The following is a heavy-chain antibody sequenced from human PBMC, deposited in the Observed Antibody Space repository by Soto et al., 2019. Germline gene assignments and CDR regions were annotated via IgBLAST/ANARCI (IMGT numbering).Heavy chain of an antibody. V-gene: IGHV3-30-3*01. J-gene: IGHJ4*01. CDR1: GFTFSSHT. D-gene: IGHD2-21*01. CDR2: IYPDGNSK. CDR3: ARDDERWSDCDRGY. Sequence: GSLRLSCAVSGFTFSSHTMHWVRQAPGKGLEWVTLIYPDGNSKYYADSVKGRFTTSRDNSKNTMYLQMNSLRVEDTAVYYWARDDERWSDCDRGYWGHGVLVTVSS.